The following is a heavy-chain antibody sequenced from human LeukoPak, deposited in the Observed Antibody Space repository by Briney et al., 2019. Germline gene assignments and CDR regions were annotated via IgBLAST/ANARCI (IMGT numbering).Heavy chain of an antibody. CDR1: GGSISSGSYY. Sequence: SETLSLTCTVSGGSISSGSYYWGWIRQPPGKGLEWIGRIYTSGSTNYNPSLKSRVTISVDTSKNQFSLKLSSVTAADTAVYYCARGYCSSSSCYDLLFDPWGQGTLVTVSS. D-gene: IGHD2-2*01. J-gene: IGHJ5*02. CDR3: ARGYCSSSSCYDLLFDP. CDR2: IYTSGST. V-gene: IGHV4-61*02.